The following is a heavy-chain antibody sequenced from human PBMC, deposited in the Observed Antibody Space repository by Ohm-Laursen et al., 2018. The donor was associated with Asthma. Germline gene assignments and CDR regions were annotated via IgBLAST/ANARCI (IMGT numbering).Heavy chain of an antibody. CDR3: ARDVMEWYLPAFDF. CDR1: GFTFSNFA. D-gene: IGHD3-3*01. V-gene: IGHV3-30-3*01. CDR2: GGSYYDGGLK. J-gene: IGHJ4*02. Sequence: SLRLSCTASGFTFSNFAMHWVRQAPGKGLEWVAVGGSYYDGGLKYYADSVNGRFTVSRDDSKNTLYLQMNSLRPDDTAVYYCARDVMEWYLPAFDFWGQGTLVTVSS.